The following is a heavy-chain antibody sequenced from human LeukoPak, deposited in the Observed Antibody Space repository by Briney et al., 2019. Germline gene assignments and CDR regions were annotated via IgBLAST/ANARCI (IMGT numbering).Heavy chain of an antibody. J-gene: IGHJ5*02. CDR1: GGTFSSYA. D-gene: IGHD3-22*01. CDR3: ARSQVSMIVVDWFDP. V-gene: IGHV1-69*04. Sequence: GASVKVSCKASGGTFSSYAISWVRQAPGQGLEWMGRIIPILGIANYAQKFQGRVTITADKSTSTAYMELSSLRSEDTAVYYCARSQVSMIVVDWFDPWGQGTLVTVSS. CDR2: IIPILGIA.